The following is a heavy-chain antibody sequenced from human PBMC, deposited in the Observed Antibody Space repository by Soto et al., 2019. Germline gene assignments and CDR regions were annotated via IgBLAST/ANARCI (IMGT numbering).Heavy chain of an antibody. V-gene: IGHV4-31*03. J-gene: IGHJ5*02. CDR1: GGSISSGGYY. D-gene: IGHD3-10*01. CDR3: ASALPITMVRGVIGPWFDP. Sequence: LSPACTVSGGSISSGGYYWSWIRQHPGKGLEWIGYIYYSGSTYYNPSLKSRVTISVDTSKNQFSLKLSSVTAADTAVYYCASALPITMVRGVIGPWFDPWGQGTLVTVSS. CDR2: IYYSGST.